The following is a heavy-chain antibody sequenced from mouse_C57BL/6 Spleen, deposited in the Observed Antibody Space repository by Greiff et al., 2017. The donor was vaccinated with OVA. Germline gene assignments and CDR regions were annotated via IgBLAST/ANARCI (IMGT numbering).Heavy chain of an antibody. J-gene: IGHJ3*01. CDR2: FYPGSGSI. Sequence: QVQLKESGAELVKPGASVKLSCKASGYTFTEYTIHWVKQRSGQGLEWIGWFYPGSGSITYNEKFKDKATLTADKSSSTAYMELSRLTSEDSAVYFCARHEDSGYYDYPFAYWGQGTLVTVSA. CDR1: GYTFTEYT. CDR3: ARHEDSGYYDYPFAY. D-gene: IGHD2-4*01. V-gene: IGHV1-62-2*01.